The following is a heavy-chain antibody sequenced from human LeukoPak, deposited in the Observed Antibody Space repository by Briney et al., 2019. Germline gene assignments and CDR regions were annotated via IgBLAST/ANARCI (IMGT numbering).Heavy chain of an antibody. Sequence: GGSLRLSCAASGFTFSSSAMSWVRQAPGKGLEWVSAISNNGGYTYYADSVQGRFTISRDNSKSTLCLQMNSLRAEDTAVYYCARDALRYCGGDCSSSEYFQHWGQGTLVTVSS. CDR2: ISNNGGYT. V-gene: IGHV3-23*01. CDR3: ARDALRYCGGDCSSSEYFQH. D-gene: IGHD2-21*02. J-gene: IGHJ1*01. CDR1: GFTFSSSA.